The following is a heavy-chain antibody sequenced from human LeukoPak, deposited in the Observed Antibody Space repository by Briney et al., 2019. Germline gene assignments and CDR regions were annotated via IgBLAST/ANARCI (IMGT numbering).Heavy chain of an antibody. D-gene: IGHD3-10*01. J-gene: IGHJ4*02. CDR3: ARGGRPDY. V-gene: IGHV3-7*01. Sequence: GGSLRLSCATSGFTFSSSWMSWVRQAPGKGLECVANIKEDGRGKYYVDSVKGRSTISRDNAKNSLYLQMSSLRAEDTAVYYCARGGRPDYWGQGTLVTVSS. CDR2: IKEDGRGK. CDR1: GFTFSSSW.